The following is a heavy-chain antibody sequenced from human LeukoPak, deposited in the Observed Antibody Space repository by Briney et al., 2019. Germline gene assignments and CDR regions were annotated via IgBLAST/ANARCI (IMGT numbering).Heavy chain of an antibody. J-gene: IGHJ4*02. CDR2: IYYSGST. Sequence: PSETLSLTCTVSGGSISSYYWSWIRQPPGKGLEWIGYIYYSGSTNYSPSLKSRVTISVDTSKNQFSLKLSSVTAADTAVYYCARCSLSYDFWSGYYTDYFDYWGQGALVTVSS. D-gene: IGHD3-3*01. V-gene: IGHV4-59*01. CDR1: GGSISSYY. CDR3: ARCSLSYDFWSGYYTDYFDY.